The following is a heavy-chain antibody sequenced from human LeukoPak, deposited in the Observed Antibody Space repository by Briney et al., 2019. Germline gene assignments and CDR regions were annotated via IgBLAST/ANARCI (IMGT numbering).Heavy chain of an antibody. V-gene: IGHV1-69*10. Sequence: GASVKVSCKASGGTFSSNGISWVRQAPGQGLEWMGGIIPLLGTINYAQKFQGRVTIVADRSTDTAYMEMSSLRSEDTAVYYCARVFGYSYGFYMDVWGKGTTVTVSS. D-gene: IGHD5-18*01. CDR2: IIPLLGTI. CDR3: ARVFGYSYGFYMDV. CDR1: GGTFSSNG. J-gene: IGHJ6*04.